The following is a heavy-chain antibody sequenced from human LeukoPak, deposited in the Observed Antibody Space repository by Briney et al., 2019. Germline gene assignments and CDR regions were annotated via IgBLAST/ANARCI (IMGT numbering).Heavy chain of an antibody. J-gene: IGHJ4*02. CDR2: IKQDESEK. CDR3: AKGSSYGVVAGTNLDDY. CDR1: GFKFNNYW. D-gene: IGHD6-19*01. Sequence: PGGSLRLSCAASGFKFNNYWMTWVRQAPGKGLEWVASIKQDESEKNYLDSVKGRFTISRDNAKSSVYLQMNSLRAEDTAVYYCAKGSSYGVVAGTNLDDYWGQGTLVTVSS. V-gene: IGHV3-7*03.